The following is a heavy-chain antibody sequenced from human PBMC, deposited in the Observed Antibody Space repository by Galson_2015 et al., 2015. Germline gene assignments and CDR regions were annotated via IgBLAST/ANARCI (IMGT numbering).Heavy chain of an antibody. V-gene: IGHV3-30*03. CDR1: GFTFSSYG. D-gene: IGHD2-2*03. CDR2: ISYDGSNK. Sequence: SLRLSCAASGFTFSSYGMHWVRQAPGKGLEWVAVISYDGSNKYYADSVKGRFTISRDNSKNTLYLQMNSLRAEDTAVYYCARALNGSPTDYWGQGTLVTVSS. CDR3: ARALNGSPTDY. J-gene: IGHJ4*02.